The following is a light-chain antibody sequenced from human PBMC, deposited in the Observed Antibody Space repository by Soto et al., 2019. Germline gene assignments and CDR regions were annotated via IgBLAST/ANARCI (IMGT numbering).Light chain of an antibody. CDR3: QKSDHLPL. Sequence: DIQMTQSPPSLSASVGDRVTITCQASHDIGNSLHWYQHKPGKAPKLVIYDAYNLETGVPSTFSGSGFVTDFTFTISSLRLEYIATYYCQKSDHLPLFGPGTKVDIK. J-gene: IGKJ3*01. CDR1: HDIGNS. CDR2: DAY. V-gene: IGKV1-33*01.